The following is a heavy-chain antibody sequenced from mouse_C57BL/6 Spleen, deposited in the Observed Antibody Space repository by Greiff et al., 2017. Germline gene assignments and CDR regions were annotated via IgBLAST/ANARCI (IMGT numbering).Heavy chain of an antibody. Sequence: QVQLQQPGAELVRPGSSVKLSCKASGYTFTSYWMDWVKQRPGQGLEWIGNIYPSDSETHYNQKFKDKATLTVDKSSSTAYMQLSSLTSEDSAVYFFARDGSSYVWYFDVWGTGTTVTVSS. CDR1: GYTFTSYW. D-gene: IGHD1-1*01. CDR3: ARDGSSYVWYFDV. V-gene: IGHV1-61*01. CDR2: IYPSDSET. J-gene: IGHJ1*03.